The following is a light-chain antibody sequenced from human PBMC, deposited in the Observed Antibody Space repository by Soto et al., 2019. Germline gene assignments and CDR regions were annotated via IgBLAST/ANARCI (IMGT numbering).Light chain of an antibody. V-gene: IGKV3-11*01. CDR2: GAS. CDR1: QSVGSH. Sequence: EIVFTQSPATLSLSPGERATLSCRASQSVGSHLAWYQKKPGQAPRLLIYGASTRATGVPARFGGNGSGTDFTLTISSLQPEDFATYYCQQANSFPLTFGGGTKVDIK. CDR3: QQANSFPLT. J-gene: IGKJ4*01.